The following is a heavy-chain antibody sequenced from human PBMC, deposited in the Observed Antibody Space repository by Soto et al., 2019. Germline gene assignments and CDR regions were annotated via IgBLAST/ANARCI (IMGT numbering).Heavy chain of an antibody. J-gene: IGHJ5*02. CDR1: GGTFSSYT. V-gene: IGHV1-69*04. CDR3: ARDLGKQLGHHNWFDP. Sequence: SVKVSCKASGGTFSSYTISWVRQAPGQGLEWMGRIIPILGIANYAQKFQGRATITADKSTSTAYMELSSLRSEDTAVYYCARDLGKQLGHHNWFDPWGQGTLVTVSS. CDR2: IIPILGIA. D-gene: IGHD6-6*01.